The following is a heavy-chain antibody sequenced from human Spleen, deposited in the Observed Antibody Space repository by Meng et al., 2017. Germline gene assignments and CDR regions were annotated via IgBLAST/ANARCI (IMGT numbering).Heavy chain of an antibody. D-gene: IGHD1-14*01. J-gene: IGHJ4*02. V-gene: IGHV3-23*01. Sequence: GESLKISCAASGFTFSGYAMNWVRQVPGEGMEWVSTITGSGDSSYYADSVKGRFSISRDNSNNTLYLEMNSLRAEDTAIFYCAKSSVLSAANNRGFFDYWGQGTLVTVSS. CDR2: ITGSGDSS. CDR1: GFTFSGYA. CDR3: AKSSVLSAANNRGFFDY.